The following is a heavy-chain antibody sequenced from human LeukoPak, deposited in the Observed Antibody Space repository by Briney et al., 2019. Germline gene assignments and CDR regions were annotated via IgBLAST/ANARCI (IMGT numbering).Heavy chain of an antibody. D-gene: IGHD6-13*01. Sequence: SETLSLTCAVYGGSFSGYYWSWIRQPPGKGLEWIGEINHSGSTNYNPSLKSRVTISVDTSKNQFSLKLSSVTAADTAVYYCARGAAYYYYYIDVWGKGTTVTVSS. CDR1: GGSFSGYY. V-gene: IGHV4-34*01. J-gene: IGHJ6*03. CDR3: ARGAAYYYYYIDV. CDR2: INHSGST.